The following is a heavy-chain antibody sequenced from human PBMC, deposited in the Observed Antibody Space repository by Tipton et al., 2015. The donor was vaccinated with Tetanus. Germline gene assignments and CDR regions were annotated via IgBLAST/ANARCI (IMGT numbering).Heavy chain of an antibody. V-gene: IGHV1-69*01. CDR2: IIPIFGTA. CDR1: GGTFSSYA. D-gene: IGHD3-10*01. Sequence: QSGPEVKKPGSSVKVSCKASGGTFSSYAISWVRQAPGQGLEWMGGIIPIFGTANYAQKFQGRVTITADESTSTAYMELSSLRSEDTAVYYCARAFQAQYYYGSGSYYNVFDYWGQGTLVNVSS. J-gene: IGHJ4*02. CDR3: ARAFQAQYYYGSGSYYNVFDY.